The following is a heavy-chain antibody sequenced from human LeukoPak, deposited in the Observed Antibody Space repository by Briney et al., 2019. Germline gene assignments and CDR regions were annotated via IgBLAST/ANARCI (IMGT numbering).Heavy chain of an antibody. CDR2: IIPIFGTA. D-gene: IGHD2-2*03. J-gene: IGHJ5*02. V-gene: IGHV1-69*05. CDR3: ARDLGIVVVPAAEDPNWFDP. CDR1: GGTFSSYA. Sequence: SVKVSCKASGGTFSSYAISWVRQAPGQGLEWMGRIIPIFGTANYAQKFQDRVTITTDESTSTAYMELSSLRSEDTAVYYCARDLGIVVVPAAEDPNWFDPWGQGTLVTVSS.